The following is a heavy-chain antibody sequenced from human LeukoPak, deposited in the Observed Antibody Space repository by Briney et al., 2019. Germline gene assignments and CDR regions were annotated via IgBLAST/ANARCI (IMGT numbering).Heavy chain of an antibody. CDR1: GFTFSSYN. CDR3: ARYQGSNSKNFDY. J-gene: IGHJ4*02. CDR2: ISSTSSIT. Sequence: PGGSLRLSCAASGFTFSSYNMNWVRQAPGKGLEWLSYISSTSSITYYADSVKGRFTISRDDAKNSLYLQMNSLRDEDTAVYYCARYQGSNSKNFDYWGQGSLVTVSS. D-gene: IGHD1-1*01. V-gene: IGHV3-48*02.